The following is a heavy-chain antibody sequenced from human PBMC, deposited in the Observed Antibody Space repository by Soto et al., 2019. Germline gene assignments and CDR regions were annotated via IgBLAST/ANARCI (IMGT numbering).Heavy chain of an antibody. V-gene: IGHV3-11*03. CDR2: ISSSSYT. D-gene: IGHD2-2*01. CDR3: ASRQLPFGIDV. Sequence: GGSLRLSCAASGFTFSDYYMSWIRQAPGKGLEWVSYISSSSYTNYADSVKGRFTISRDNAKNSLYLQMNSLRAEDTAVYYCASRQLPFGIDVWGQGTTVTVSS. CDR1: GFTFSDYY. J-gene: IGHJ6*02.